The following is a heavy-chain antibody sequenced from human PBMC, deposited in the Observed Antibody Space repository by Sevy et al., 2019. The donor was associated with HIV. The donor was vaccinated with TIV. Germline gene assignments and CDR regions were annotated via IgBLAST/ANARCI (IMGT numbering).Heavy chain of an antibody. CDR1: GGPISTCTNF. J-gene: IGHJ4*02. Sequence: SETLSLTCIVSGGPISTCTNFWGWIRQPPGKGLEWIGSIYCGGSTYYNPSLKSRVAISVDTSKNQFSLKVNSVSAADTAVYYCARGCITFFDDRGQGALVTVSS. V-gene: IGHV4-39*01. CDR3: ARGCITFFDD. D-gene: IGHD3-16*01. CDR2: IYCGGST.